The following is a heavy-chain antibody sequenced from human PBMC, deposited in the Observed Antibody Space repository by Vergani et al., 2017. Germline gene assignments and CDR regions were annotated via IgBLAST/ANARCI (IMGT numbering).Heavy chain of an antibody. J-gene: IGHJ4*02. D-gene: IGHD3-16*02. CDR2: ISGSGGST. V-gene: IGHV3-23*01. Sequence: EVQLLESGGGLVQPGGSLRLSCAASGFTFSSYAMSWVRQAPGKGLEWVSAISGSGGSTYYADSVKGLFTISRDNSKNTLYLQMNSLRAEDTAVYYCAKDLTAVTVNDYWGQGTMVTVSS. CDR3: AKDLTAVTVNDY. CDR1: GFTFSSYA.